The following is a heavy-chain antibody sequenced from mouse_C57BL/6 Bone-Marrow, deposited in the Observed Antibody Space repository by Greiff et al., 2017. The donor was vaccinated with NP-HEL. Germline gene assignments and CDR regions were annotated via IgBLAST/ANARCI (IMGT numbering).Heavy chain of an antibody. J-gene: IGHJ2*01. CDR1: GFTFSSYG. Sequence: EVQVVESGGDLVKPGGSLKLSCAASGFTFSSYGMSWVRQTPDKRLEWVATISSGGSYTYYPDSVTGRFTISRDNAKNTLYLQMSSLKSEDTAMYYCARHYYSNYFDYWGQGTTLTVSS. CDR2: ISSGGSYT. D-gene: IGHD2-5*01. CDR3: ARHYYSNYFDY. V-gene: IGHV5-6*01.